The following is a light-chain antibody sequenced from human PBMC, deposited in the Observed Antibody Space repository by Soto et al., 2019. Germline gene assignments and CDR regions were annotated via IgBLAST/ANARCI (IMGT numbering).Light chain of an antibody. Sequence: EIVLTQSPATLSLSPGERATLSCRASQSLSRYLAWYQQKPGQAPSLLIYDASNRATGIPARFSGSGSGTDFTLTISSLQPEDFATYYCQQTNSSPLTFGPGTKVDIK. V-gene: IGKV3-11*01. CDR2: DAS. J-gene: IGKJ3*01. CDR1: QSLSRY. CDR3: QQTNSSPLT.